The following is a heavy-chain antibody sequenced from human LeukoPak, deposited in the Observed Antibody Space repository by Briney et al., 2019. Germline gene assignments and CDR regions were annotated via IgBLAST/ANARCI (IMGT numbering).Heavy chain of an antibody. CDR2: IKQDGSEK. CDR1: GFTFSSYW. D-gene: IGHD3-10*01. Sequence: GGSLRLSCAASGFTFSSYWMSWVRQAPGKGLEWVANIKQDGSEKYYVDSVKGRFTTSRDNAKNSLYLQMNSLRAEDTAVYYCARLSGWFGEFFDYWGQGTLVTVSS. V-gene: IGHV3-7*01. J-gene: IGHJ4*02. CDR3: ARLSGWFGEFFDY.